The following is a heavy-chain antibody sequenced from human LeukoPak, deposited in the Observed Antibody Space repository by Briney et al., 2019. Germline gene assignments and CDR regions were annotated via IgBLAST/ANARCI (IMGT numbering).Heavy chain of an antibody. J-gene: IGHJ4*02. D-gene: IGHD2-2*01. CDR2: ISSSSSYI. V-gene: IGHV3-21*01. CDR3: ARDPRNLYCSSTSCSRFDY. CDR1: GFTFSSYS. Sequence: GGSLRLSCAASGFTFSSYSMNWVRQAPGKGLEWVSSISSSSSYIYYADSVKGRFTISRDNAKNSLYLQMNSLRAEDTAVYYCARDPRNLYCSSTSCSRFDYWGQGTPVTVSS.